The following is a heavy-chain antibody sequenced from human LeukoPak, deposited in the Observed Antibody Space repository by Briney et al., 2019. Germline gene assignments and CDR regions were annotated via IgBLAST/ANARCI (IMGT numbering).Heavy chain of an antibody. CDR2: ISSSGSTI. Sequence: GGSLRLSCGASGFTFSSYEMNWVRQAPGKGLEWVSYISSSGSTIYYSDSVKGRFTISRDNAKNSLYLQMNSLRAEDAAVYYCARVGYSYGLDYFDYWGQGNLVTVSS. CDR3: ARVGYSYGLDYFDY. V-gene: IGHV3-48*03. J-gene: IGHJ4*02. D-gene: IGHD5-18*01. CDR1: GFTFSSYE.